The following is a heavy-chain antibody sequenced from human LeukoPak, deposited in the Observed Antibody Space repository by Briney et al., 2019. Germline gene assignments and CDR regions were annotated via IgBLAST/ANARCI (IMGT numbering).Heavy chain of an antibody. V-gene: IGHV1-69*04. CDR2: IIPILGIA. D-gene: IGHD3-22*01. CDR1: GGTFSSYA. J-gene: IGHJ4*02. CDR3: AGGRMIVTREPDY. Sequence: ASVKVSCKASGGTFSSYAISWVRQAPGQGLEWMGRIIPILGIANYAQKFQGRVTITADKSTSTAYMELSSLRSEDTAVYYCAGGRMIVTREPDYWGQGTLVTVSS.